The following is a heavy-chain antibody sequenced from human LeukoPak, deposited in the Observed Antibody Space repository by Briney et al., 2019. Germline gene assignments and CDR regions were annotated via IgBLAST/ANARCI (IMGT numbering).Heavy chain of an antibody. D-gene: IGHD7-27*01. V-gene: IGHV3-30*02. CDR3: AKGNGDDPDDY. Sequence: QPGGSLRLSCAVSGFTFSSYGMHWVRQAPGKGLEWVAFIRYDETNEYYADSVKGRFTISRDNSKNTLYLQMNSLRAEDTAVYYCAKGNGDDPDDYWGQGTLVTVSS. J-gene: IGHJ4*02. CDR2: IRYDETNE. CDR1: GFTFSSYG.